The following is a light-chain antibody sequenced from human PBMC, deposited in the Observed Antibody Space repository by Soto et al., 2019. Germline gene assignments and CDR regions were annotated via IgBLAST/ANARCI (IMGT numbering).Light chain of an antibody. J-gene: IGKJ4*01. CDR1: QSISSR. CDR3: QQYNSYSLT. Sequence: DIPMTQSPSTLYASVGDRVTITCRASQSISSRLAWYHQKPGKAPKLLIYKASSLERGVPSRFSGRGSGTEFTLTISSLQPDYLATYYCQQYNSYSLTFGGGTKVEIK. V-gene: IGKV1-5*03. CDR2: KAS.